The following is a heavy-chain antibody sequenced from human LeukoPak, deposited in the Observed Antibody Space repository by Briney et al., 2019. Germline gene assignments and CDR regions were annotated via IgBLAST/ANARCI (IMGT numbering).Heavy chain of an antibody. Sequence: GGSLRLSCAASGFTFSSYGMHWVRQAPGKGLEWVAVISYDGSNKYYADSVKGRFTISRDNSKNTLYLQMNSLRAEDTAVYYCAKDLGYGGNSHLSFDYWGQGTLVTVSS. CDR1: GFTFSSYG. V-gene: IGHV3-30*18. CDR3: AKDLGYGGNSHLSFDY. J-gene: IGHJ4*02. CDR2: ISYDGSNK. D-gene: IGHD4-23*01.